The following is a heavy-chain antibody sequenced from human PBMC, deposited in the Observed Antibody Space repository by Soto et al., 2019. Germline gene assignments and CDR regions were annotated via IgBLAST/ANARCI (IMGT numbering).Heavy chain of an antibody. Sequence: ASVKVSCKTSGYTFTSYGISWVRQAPGQGLEWMGWISAYNGNSNYAQKLQGRVTMTTDTSTSTAYMELRSLRSDDTAVYYCARLIAPAMHWFDPWGQGTLVTVSS. V-gene: IGHV1-18*04. D-gene: IGHD6-13*01. CDR1: GYTFTSYG. CDR2: ISAYNGNS. J-gene: IGHJ5*02. CDR3: ARLIAPAMHWFDP.